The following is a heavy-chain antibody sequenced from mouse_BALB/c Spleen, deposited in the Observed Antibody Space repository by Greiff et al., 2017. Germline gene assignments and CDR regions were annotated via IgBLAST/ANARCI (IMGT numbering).Heavy chain of an antibody. CDR1: GFTFSSYT. D-gene: IGHD1-1*01. CDR3: TRDSPTGRAMDY. V-gene: IGHV5-6-4*01. J-gene: IGHJ4*01. CDR2: ISSGGSYT. Sequence: EVKVEESGGGLVKPGGSLKLSCAASGFTFSSYTMSWVRQTPEKRLEWVATISSGGSYTYSPDSVKGRFTISRDNAKNTLYLQMSSLKSEDTAMYYCTRDSPTGRAMDYWGQGTSVTVSS.